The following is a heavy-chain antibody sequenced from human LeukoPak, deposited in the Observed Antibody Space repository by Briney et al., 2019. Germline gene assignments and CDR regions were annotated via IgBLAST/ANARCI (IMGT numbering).Heavy chain of an antibody. CDR2: VYYSGST. Sequence: SETLSLTCTVSGGSISSDYWSWIRQPPGKGLEWIGYVYYSGSTNYNPSLKRRVTISGDTAKNQFSLKLSSVTAADTAVYYCASVGHRSAYCYYYYLDVWGKGTPVTVSS. V-gene: IGHV4-59*01. CDR3: ASVGHRSAYCYYYYLDV. D-gene: IGHD1-26*01. CDR1: GGSISSDY. J-gene: IGHJ6*03.